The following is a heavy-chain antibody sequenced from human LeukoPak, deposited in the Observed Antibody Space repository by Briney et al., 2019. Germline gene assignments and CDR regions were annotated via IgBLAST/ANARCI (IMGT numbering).Heavy chain of an antibody. CDR2: ISYDGSNK. J-gene: IGHJ4*02. V-gene: IGHV3-30*03. CDR3: ARVRGSGSYYTN. Sequence: GGSLRLSCAASGFTFSSYGMHWVRQAPGKGLEWVAVISYDGSNKYYADSVKGRFTISRDNAKNTLYLQMNSLRAEDTAVYYCARVRGSGSYYTNWGQGTLVTVSS. D-gene: IGHD3-10*01. CDR1: GFTFSSYG.